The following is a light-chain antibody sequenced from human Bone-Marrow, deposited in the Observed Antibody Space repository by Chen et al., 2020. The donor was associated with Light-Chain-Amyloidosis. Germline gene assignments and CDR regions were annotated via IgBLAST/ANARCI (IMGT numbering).Light chain of an antibody. V-gene: IGLV3-25*03. CDR2: RDT. Sequence: SYELTQPPSVPVSPAQTARRPCSGDDLPTKYAYWYQQKPGQAPVLVIHRDTERPSGISERFSGSSSGTTATLTISGVQAEDEADYHCQSADSSGTYEVIFGGGTKLTVL. CDR1: DLPTKY. J-gene: IGLJ2*01. CDR3: QSADSSGTYEVI.